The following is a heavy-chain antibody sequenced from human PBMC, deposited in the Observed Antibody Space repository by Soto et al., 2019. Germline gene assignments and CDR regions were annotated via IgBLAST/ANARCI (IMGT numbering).Heavy chain of an antibody. Sequence: GGSLRLSCAASGFTFSKYAMTWARQAPGKGLEWVSAISYNGGGTYYVDSVKGRFTISRDNSKNTLYLQMNSLRAEDTAVYYCARNYYYGMDVWGQGTMVTVSS. V-gene: IGHV3-23*01. CDR3: ARNYYYGMDV. CDR1: GFTFSKYA. CDR2: ISYNGGGT. J-gene: IGHJ6*02.